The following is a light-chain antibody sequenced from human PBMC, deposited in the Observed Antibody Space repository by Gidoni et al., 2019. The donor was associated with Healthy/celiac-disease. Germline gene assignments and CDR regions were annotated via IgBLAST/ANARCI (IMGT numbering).Light chain of an antibody. V-gene: IGLV2-23*02. J-gene: IGLJ2*01. CDR3: CSYAGSSTFVV. CDR2: EAS. CDR1: SSDVGSYNL. Sequence: QSALTQPASVSGSPGQSITISCPGTSSDVGSYNLVSWYHQHPGKAPKLMIYEASKRPSGVSNRFSGSKAGNTASLTIAGLQAEDEADYYCCSYAGSSTFVVFGGGTKLTVL.